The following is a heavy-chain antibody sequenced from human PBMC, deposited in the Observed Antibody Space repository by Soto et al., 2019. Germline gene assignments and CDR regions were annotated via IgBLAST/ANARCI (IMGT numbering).Heavy chain of an antibody. Sequence: EVQLVESGGGLVQPGGSLRLSCTASGFTFSSYWMHWVRQAPGKGLVWVSRINSDGGATDYAESVKGRFTISRDNTKNTLYLQMNSLRAEDTALYYCAKDIYGYSGYDWTFDYWGQGTLVTVSS. CDR1: GFTFSSYW. CDR2: INSDGGAT. J-gene: IGHJ4*02. CDR3: AKDIYGYSGYDWTFDY. V-gene: IGHV3-74*01. D-gene: IGHD5-12*01.